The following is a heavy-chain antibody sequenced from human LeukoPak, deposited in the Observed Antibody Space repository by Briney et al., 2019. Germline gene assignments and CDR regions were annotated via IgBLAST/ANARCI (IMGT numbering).Heavy chain of an antibody. Sequence: TGGSLRLSCAASGFTFSSYSMNWVRQAPGKGLEWVSYISSSSSTIYYADSVKGRFTISRDNAKNSLYLQMNSLRAEDTALYYCSKAGDTNYYRYGDYWGQGTLVTVSS. J-gene: IGHJ4*02. D-gene: IGHD5-18*01. CDR2: ISSSSSTI. CDR1: GFTFSSYS. CDR3: SKAGDTNYYRYGDY. V-gene: IGHV3-48*01.